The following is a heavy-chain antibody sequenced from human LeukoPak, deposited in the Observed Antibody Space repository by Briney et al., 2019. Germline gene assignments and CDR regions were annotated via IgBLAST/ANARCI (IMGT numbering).Heavy chain of an antibody. CDR3: ARDRPGGSSLDY. Sequence: SETLYLTCTVSGGSISSYYWSWIRQPPVKGLEWIGYIYYTGSTNYNPSLNSRVTISLETSKNQFSLHLSSVTAADTAVYYCARDRPGGSSLDYWGQGILVTVSS. CDR1: GGSISSYY. D-gene: IGHD6-13*01. J-gene: IGHJ4*02. CDR2: IYYTGST. V-gene: IGHV4-59*01.